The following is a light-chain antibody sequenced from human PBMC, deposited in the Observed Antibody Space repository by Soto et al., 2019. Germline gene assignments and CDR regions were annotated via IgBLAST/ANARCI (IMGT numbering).Light chain of an antibody. CDR3: QQFNSFPLT. CDR2: DAS. V-gene: IGKV1-5*01. CDR1: QSISSW. Sequence: DIQMTQSPSTLSASVGDRVTITCRASQSISSWLAWYQQKPGKAPKLLIYDASSLESGVPSRFSGSGSGTEFTLTISSLPPDDYATYYCQQFNSFPLTFGGGTKVEIK. J-gene: IGKJ4*01.